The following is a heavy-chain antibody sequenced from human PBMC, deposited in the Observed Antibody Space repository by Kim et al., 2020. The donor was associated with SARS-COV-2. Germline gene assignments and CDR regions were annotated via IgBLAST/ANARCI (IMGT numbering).Heavy chain of an antibody. J-gene: IGHJ6*02. V-gene: IGHV3-30*07. Sequence: KGRFTISRDNSKNTLYLQMNSLRAEDTAVYYCARAQTYDFWSGPPRYMDVWGQGTTVTVSS. CDR3: ARAQTYDFWSGPPRYMDV. D-gene: IGHD3-3*01.